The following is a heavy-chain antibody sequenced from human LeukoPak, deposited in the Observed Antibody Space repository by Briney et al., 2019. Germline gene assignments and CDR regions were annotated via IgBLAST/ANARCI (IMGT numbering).Heavy chain of an antibody. CDR2: IDWDDEK. CDR1: GFSVSTSGMC. D-gene: IGHD3-10*01. Sequence: GPALVKPTQTLTLTCTFSGFSVSTSGMCVSWIRQPPGKPLEWIARIDWDDEKYYITSLRTRITISKDTSKNQVVLTVTNMDPVDTATYYCARTRRSPNTLYYFDYWGQGTLVTVSS. V-gene: IGHV2-70*10. CDR3: ARTRRSPNTLYYFDY. J-gene: IGHJ4*02.